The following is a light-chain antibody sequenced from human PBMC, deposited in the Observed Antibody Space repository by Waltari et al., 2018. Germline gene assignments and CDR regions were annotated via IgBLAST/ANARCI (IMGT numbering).Light chain of an antibody. J-gene: IGKJ2*01. CDR3: QQYGSSIMYT. Sequence: VLTQSPGSLSLSPGESATLSCRASQSLTKRYLAWYQQKLGQAPRLLISGASSRAAGIPDRFSCSGSGTDFTLTISRLEPEDFAVYYCQQYGSSIMYTFGQGTKLEIK. CDR2: GAS. V-gene: IGKV3-20*01. CDR1: QSLTKRY.